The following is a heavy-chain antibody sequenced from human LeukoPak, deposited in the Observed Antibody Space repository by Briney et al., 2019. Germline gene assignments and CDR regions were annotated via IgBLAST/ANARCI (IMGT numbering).Heavy chain of an antibody. CDR3: AREHVLRYFDWSYMGHSYYYYGMDV. CDR1: GFTVSSNY. CDR2: IYSGGST. V-gene: IGHV3-53*01. J-gene: IGHJ6*02. D-gene: IGHD3-9*01. Sequence: PGGSLRLSCAASGFTVSSNYMSWVRQAPGKGLEWVSVIYSGGSTYYADSVKGRFTISRDNSKNTLYLQMNSLRAEDTAVYYCAREHVLRYFDWSYMGHSYYYYGMDVWGQGTTVTVSS.